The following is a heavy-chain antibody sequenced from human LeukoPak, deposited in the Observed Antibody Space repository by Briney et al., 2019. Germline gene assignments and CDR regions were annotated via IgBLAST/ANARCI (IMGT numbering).Heavy chain of an antibody. CDR1: GFTFSSYG. CDR2: IWYDGSNK. CDR3: ARDRQVASLEQPRGSRPSGWFDP. J-gene: IGHJ5*02. Sequence: PGRSLRLSCAASGFTFSSYGMHWVRQAPGKGLEWVAVIWYDGSNKYYADSVKGRFTISRDNSKNTLYLQMNSLRAEDTAVYYCARDRQVASLEQPRGSRPSGWFDPWGQGTLVTVSS. D-gene: IGHD1/OR15-1a*01. V-gene: IGHV3-33*01.